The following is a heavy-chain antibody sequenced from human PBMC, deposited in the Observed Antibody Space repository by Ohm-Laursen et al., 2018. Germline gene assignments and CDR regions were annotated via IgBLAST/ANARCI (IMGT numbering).Heavy chain of an antibody. D-gene: IGHD4-23*01. Sequence: GTLSLTCRVSSGSISVYYWTWIRQSPQKGLEWIGHISYTGYTSYKSSLKSRVTISLDTSRKHFSLRLTSLAAADTAVYYCARGSNEYGGLYFPHWGQGTLVTVSS. CDR3: ARGSNEYGGLYFPH. CDR2: ISYTGYT. CDR1: SGSISVYY. J-gene: IGHJ1*01. V-gene: IGHV4-59*01.